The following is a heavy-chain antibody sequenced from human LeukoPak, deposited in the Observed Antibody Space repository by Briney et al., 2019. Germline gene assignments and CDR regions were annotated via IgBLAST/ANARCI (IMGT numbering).Heavy chain of an antibody. CDR2: ISSSGSTI. CDR1: GFTFSDYY. Sequence: GGSLRLSCAASGFTFSDYYMSWIRQAPGEGVEWVSYISSSGSTIYYADSVKGRFTISRDNAKNSLYLQMNSLRAEDTAVYYCAREAGFFESYYYHGMDVWGQGTTVTVSS. J-gene: IGHJ6*02. CDR3: AREAGFFESYYYHGMDV. D-gene: IGHD3-10*01. V-gene: IGHV3-11*01.